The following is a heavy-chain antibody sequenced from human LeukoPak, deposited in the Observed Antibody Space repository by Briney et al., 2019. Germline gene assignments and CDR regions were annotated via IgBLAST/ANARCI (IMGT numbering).Heavy chain of an antibody. Sequence: GGSLRLSCAASGFTFSSYSMNWVRQAPGKGLEWVSSISSSSSYIYYADSVKGRFTISRDNSKNTLYLQMNSLRAEDTAVYYCARQEDGYDILTGYYIFDYWGQGTLVTVSS. D-gene: IGHD3-9*01. V-gene: IGHV3-21*01. CDR1: GFTFSSYS. CDR2: ISSSSSYI. J-gene: IGHJ4*02. CDR3: ARQEDGYDILTGYYIFDY.